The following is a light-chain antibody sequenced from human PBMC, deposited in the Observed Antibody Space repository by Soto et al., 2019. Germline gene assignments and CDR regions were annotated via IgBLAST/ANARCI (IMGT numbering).Light chain of an antibody. V-gene: IGKV1-27*01. CDR3: QKYNSSPLT. CDR1: QGIGVY. J-gene: IGKJ4*01. Sequence: DIQMTQSPSSLSSSLGDRVTITCRASQGIGVYLAWFQQKPGKVPKILIYAASALQSGVPSRFSGSGSGTDVTLTISSLQPEDFATYYCQKYNSSPLTFGGGTKVEIK. CDR2: AAS.